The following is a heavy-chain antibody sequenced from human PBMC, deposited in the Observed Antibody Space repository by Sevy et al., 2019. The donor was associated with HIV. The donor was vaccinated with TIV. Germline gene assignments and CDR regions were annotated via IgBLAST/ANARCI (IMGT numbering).Heavy chain of an antibody. CDR1: NFAFNNAW. V-gene: IGHV3-15*07. CDR3: TTDETAARY. CDR2: IKSKGDGATA. D-gene: IGHD6-13*01. J-gene: IGHJ4*02. Sequence: GGSLRLSCAVSNFAFNNAWMNWVRQAPGKGLGWVGRIKSKGDGATADHAAPVKGRFTVSRDDSKNTLYLQMNSLRAEDTAVYYCTTDETAARYWGQGTLVTVSS.